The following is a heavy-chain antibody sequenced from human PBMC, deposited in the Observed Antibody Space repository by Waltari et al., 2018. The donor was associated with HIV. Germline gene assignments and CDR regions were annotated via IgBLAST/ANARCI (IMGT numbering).Heavy chain of an antibody. CDR3: ARSERFVSPPTAELDY. CDR1: GYIFSDFG. Sequence: QIQLVQSGPEVAKPGASVKVSCTGSGYIFSDFGISWVRQAPGQGLEWMGWMSLYNNPGTYAQSFRGRLTMTINTSNNTAYMELRSLRSDDTAVYYCARSERFVSPPTAELDYWGQGTLVTVSS. J-gene: IGHJ4*02. CDR2: MSLYNNPG. D-gene: IGHD3-3*01. V-gene: IGHV1-18*01.